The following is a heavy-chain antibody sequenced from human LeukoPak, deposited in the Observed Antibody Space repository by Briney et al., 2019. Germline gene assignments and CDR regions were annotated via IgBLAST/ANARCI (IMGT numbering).Heavy chain of an antibody. J-gene: IGHJ5*02. CDR1: GGTFSSYA. Sequence: SVKVSCKASGGTFSSYAISWVRQAPGQGLEWMGGIIPIFGTANYAQKLQGRVTMTTDTSTSTAYMELRSLRSDDTAVYYCARCRGIRGQSGPRNWFDPWGQGTPVTVSS. CDR3: ARCRGIRGQSGPRNWFDP. D-gene: IGHD3-10*01. V-gene: IGHV1-69*05. CDR2: IIPIFGTA.